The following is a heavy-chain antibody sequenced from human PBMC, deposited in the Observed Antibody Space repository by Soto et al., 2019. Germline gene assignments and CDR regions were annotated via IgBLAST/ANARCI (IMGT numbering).Heavy chain of an antibody. J-gene: IGHJ6*03. V-gene: IGHV4-31*03. Sequence: QVQLQESGPGLVKPSQTLSLTCTVSGGSLTSGADYWTWIRQYPGKGLDWIGYIYYTGSTSYNPSLRSRPSISVDTSKDHCSLNLSSVTAADTAVYYCARRATFVRGALVWGYMDVWGKGSTVTVSS. D-gene: IGHD3-10*01. CDR1: GGSLTSGADY. CDR2: IYYTGST. CDR3: ARRATFVRGALVWGYMDV.